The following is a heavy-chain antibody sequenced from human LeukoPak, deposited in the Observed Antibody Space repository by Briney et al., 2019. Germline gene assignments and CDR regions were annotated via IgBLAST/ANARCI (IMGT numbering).Heavy chain of an antibody. CDR3: ARGWTMITFGGVIDKGYFDY. D-gene: IGHD3-16*02. CDR2: TRNKANSYTT. Sequence: GGSLRLSCAASGFTFSDHYMDWVRQAPGKGLEWVGRTRNKANSYTTEYAASVKGRFTISRDDSKNSLYLQMNSPKTEDTAVYYCARGWTMITFGGVIDKGYFDYWGQGTLVTVSS. CDR1: GFTFSDHY. J-gene: IGHJ4*02. V-gene: IGHV3-72*01.